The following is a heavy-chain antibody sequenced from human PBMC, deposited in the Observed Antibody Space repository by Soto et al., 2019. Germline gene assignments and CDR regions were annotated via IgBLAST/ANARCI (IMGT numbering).Heavy chain of an antibody. Sequence: VQLMESGGGLVQPGGSLRLSCSASGFTFTTWWMDWARQTPGKGLEWVANINQDGSQKNYVDSVKGRFTSSRDNAKNSVYLQMTSLTAEDSALYYCSRSLNAWGQGTLVTVSS. CDR1: GFTFTTWW. CDR2: INQDGSQK. J-gene: IGHJ5*02. CDR3: SRSLNA. V-gene: IGHV3-7*01.